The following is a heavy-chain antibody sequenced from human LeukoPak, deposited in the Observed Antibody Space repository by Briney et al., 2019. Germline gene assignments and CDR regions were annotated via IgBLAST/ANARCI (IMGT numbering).Heavy chain of an antibody. Sequence: GGSLRLSCAASGFTFSSYAMSWVRQAPGKGLEWVSGFSETNSGTYYADSVKGRFTISRDNSRNTLYLQMNSLGAEDTAEYFCAKVVRTGNSMFDFWGRGTLVTVSS. D-gene: IGHD2/OR15-2a*01. J-gene: IGHJ4*02. V-gene: IGHV3-23*01. CDR3: AKVVRTGNSMFDF. CDR1: GFTFSSYA. CDR2: FSETNSGT.